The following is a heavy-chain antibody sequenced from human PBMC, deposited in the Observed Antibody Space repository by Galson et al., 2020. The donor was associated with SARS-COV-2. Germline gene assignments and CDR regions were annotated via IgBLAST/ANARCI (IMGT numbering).Heavy chain of an antibody. Sequence: GESLKISCAASGFTFSSYAMHWVRQAPGKGLEWVAVISYDGSNKYYADSVKGRFTVSRDNSKNTLYLQMNSLRTEDTAVYYCARGGGNYFNWFDPWGQGTLVTVSS. CDR1: GFTFSSYA. CDR2: ISYDGSNK. D-gene: IGHD3-10*01. J-gene: IGHJ5*02. CDR3: ARGGGNYFNWFDP. V-gene: IGHV3-30*04.